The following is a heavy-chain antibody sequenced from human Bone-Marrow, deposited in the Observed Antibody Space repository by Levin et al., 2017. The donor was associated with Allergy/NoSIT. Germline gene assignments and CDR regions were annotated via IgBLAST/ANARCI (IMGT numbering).Heavy chain of an antibody. Sequence: SGPTLVKPTQTLTLTCTFSGFSLSPGGMCVSWIRQPPGKALEWLALIDGDDDEFYSSSLRPRLTISRDTSKSQVLLTLTNLDPMDTATYYCARSPLSLYYNYMDVWGKGTTVTVSS. D-gene: IGHD2/OR15-2a*01. CDR3: ARSPLSLYYNYMDV. V-gene: IGHV2-70*01. J-gene: IGHJ6*03. CDR2: IDGDDDE. CDR1: GFSLSPGGMC.